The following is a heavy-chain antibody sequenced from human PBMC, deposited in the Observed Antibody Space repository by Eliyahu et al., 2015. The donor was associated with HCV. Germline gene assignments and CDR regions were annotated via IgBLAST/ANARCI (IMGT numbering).Heavy chain of an antibody. V-gene: IGHV3-15*01. CDR3: TTGVDYYDSSGYRLDY. D-gene: IGHD3-22*01. Sequence: AAPVKGRFTISRDDSKNTLYLQMNSLKTEDTAVYYCTTGVDYYDSSGYRLDYWGQGTLVTVSS. J-gene: IGHJ4*02.